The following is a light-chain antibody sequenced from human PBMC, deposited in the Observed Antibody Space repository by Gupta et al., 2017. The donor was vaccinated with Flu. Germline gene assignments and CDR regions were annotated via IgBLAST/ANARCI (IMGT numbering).Light chain of an antibody. Sequence: RATRSCRASQSVSSYLAWYQQKPGQAPRLLIYDASNRATGIPARFSGSGSGTDFTLTISSLEPEDFAVYYCQQRSNWPPGFTFGPGTKVDIK. CDR2: DAS. CDR3: QQRSNWPPGFT. J-gene: IGKJ3*01. V-gene: IGKV3-11*01. CDR1: QSVSSY.